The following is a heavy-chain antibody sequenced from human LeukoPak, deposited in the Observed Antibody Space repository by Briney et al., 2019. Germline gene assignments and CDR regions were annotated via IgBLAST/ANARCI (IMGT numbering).Heavy chain of an antibody. J-gene: IGHJ4*01. CDR2: VNPSGGST. V-gene: IGHV1-46*01. CDR3: ARVTGPDYGGLPLEC. Sequence: PSVNVSCKASGYTFTRYCIHWVRRAPGQGLEWMGIVNPSGGSTTNAQKFQGSVAMTRDTSTSTVYMELSSLNSEDTAVYYCARVTGPDYGGLPLECWGHGILVSVSS. CDR1: GYTFTRYC. D-gene: IGHD4-23*01.